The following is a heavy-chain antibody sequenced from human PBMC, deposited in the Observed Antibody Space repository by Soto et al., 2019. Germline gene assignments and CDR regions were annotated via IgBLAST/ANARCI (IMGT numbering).Heavy chain of an antibody. Sequence: EKQLVESGGGLVQPGRSLRLTCAASGFIFDDYAMHWVRQTPGKGLEWVSGISWHSSNIGYADSVKGRFITSRDNAKNSLYLQMNSLRPEDTALYYCAKDLSPIADAVDIWGQGTMVTVSS. CDR3: AKDLSPIADAVDI. CDR1: GFIFDDYA. J-gene: IGHJ3*02. CDR2: ISWHSSNI. D-gene: IGHD3-16*02. V-gene: IGHV3-9*01.